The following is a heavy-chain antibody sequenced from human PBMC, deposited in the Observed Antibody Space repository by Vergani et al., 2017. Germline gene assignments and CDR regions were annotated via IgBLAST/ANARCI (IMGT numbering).Heavy chain of an antibody. D-gene: IGHD6-13*01. CDR1: GGSFSGYF. J-gene: IGHJ6*02. CDR3: ASGKLVPYYYYYGMAV. Sequence: QVPLQQWGAGLLKPSETLSLTCAVYGGSFSGYFWSWLRQPPGKGLEWIGEVNHSGSTIYNPSLKSRVTISVDTSKNQFSLRLSSVTAADTAVYYCASGKLVPYYYYYGMAVWGQGTTVTVSS. V-gene: IGHV4-34*01. CDR2: VNHSGST.